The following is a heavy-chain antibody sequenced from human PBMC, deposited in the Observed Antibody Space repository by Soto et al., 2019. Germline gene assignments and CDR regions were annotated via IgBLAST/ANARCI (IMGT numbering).Heavy chain of an antibody. J-gene: IGHJ4*02. CDR2: IGTAGDT. CDR3: ARGGRGYNYGTFDY. Sequence: LRLSCAASGFIFSSYDMHWVRQATGKGLEWVSTIGTAGDTYYPGSVKGRFTISRENAKNSLYLQMNSLRAGDTAVYYCARGGRGYNYGTFDYWGQGXLVTVYS. V-gene: IGHV3-13*01. D-gene: IGHD5-18*01. CDR1: GFIFSSYD.